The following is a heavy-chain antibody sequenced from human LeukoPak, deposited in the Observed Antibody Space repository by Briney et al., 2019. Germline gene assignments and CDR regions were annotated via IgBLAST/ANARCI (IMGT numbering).Heavy chain of an antibody. CDR1: GFTFSKAW. V-gene: IGHV3-15*01. J-gene: IGHJ4*02. CDR2: IKSKTDGETT. Sequence: PGGSPRLSCAASGFTFSKAWMSWVRQAPGKGLEWVGRIKSKTDGETTDYSAPVKGRFTISRDDSKNTLYLQMSSLKIEDTAVYYCTGDIGGYSTIIDYWGQGTLVTVSS. CDR3: TGDIGGYSTIIDY. D-gene: IGHD3-22*01.